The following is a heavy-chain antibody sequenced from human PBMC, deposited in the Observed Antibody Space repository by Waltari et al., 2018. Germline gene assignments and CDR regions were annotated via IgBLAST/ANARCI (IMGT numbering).Heavy chain of an antibody. D-gene: IGHD6-19*01. CDR2: MWHGGST. V-gene: IGHV4-4*02. Sequence: QVQLQESGPGLVKPSGTLSLTCAVSGGSISSSNWLSWVRQPPGKGLEWIGTMWHGGSTYYTPSLKSRVSISMDTSKNQFSLKLNSVTAADTAVYYCARNSSGWSFDSWGQGTLVTVSS. CDR3: ARNSSGWSFDS. J-gene: IGHJ4*02. CDR1: GGSISSSNW.